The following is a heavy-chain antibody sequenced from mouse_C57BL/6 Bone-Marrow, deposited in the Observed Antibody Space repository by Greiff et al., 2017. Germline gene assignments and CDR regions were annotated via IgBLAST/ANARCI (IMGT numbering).Heavy chain of an antibody. CDR3: ARYYGHWYFDV. Sequence: VQLQQSGAELVRPGTSVKMSCKASGYTFTNYWIGWAKQRPGHGLEWIGDIYPGGGYTNYNEKFKGKATLTADKSSSTAYMQCSSLPSEDSAIYYCARYYGHWYFDVWGTGTTVTVSS. D-gene: IGHD1-2*01. CDR2: IYPGGGYT. J-gene: IGHJ1*03. CDR1: GYTFTNYW. V-gene: IGHV1-63*01.